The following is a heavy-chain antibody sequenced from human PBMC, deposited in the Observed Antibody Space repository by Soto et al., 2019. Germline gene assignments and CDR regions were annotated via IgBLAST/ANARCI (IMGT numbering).Heavy chain of an antibody. D-gene: IGHD3-16*02. CDR1: QFTFTDYW. CDR2: IRQDGSET. CDR3: ASGLTPTVRGIYRY. V-gene: IGHV3-7*01. Sequence: EVQLVESGGCLVQPGGSLRLSCAASQFTFTDYWMSWVRQAPGKGLEWVTNIRQDGSETFYLGSVKGRFTISRDNAKNSLYLQMNSLTAEDTAVYYCASGLTPTVRGIYRYWGQGTLVTVSS. J-gene: IGHJ4*02.